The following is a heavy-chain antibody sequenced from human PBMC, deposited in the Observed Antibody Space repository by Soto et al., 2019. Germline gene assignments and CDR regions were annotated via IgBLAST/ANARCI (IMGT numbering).Heavy chain of an antibody. J-gene: IGHJ4*02. CDR1: GGSISSGGYS. V-gene: IGHV4-30-2*01. CDR2: IYHSGST. Sequence: SETLSLTCAVSGGSISSGGYSWSWIRQPPGKGLEWIGCIYHSGSTYYNPSLKSRVTISVDRSKNQFSLKLSSVTAADTAVYYCARYSGYYLFDYWGQGTLVTVSS. CDR3: ARYSGYYLFDY. D-gene: IGHD5-12*01.